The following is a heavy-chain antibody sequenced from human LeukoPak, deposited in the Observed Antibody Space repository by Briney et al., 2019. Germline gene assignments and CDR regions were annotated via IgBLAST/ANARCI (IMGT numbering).Heavy chain of an antibody. CDR1: GGSISSGGYY. Sequence: PSQTLSLACTVFGGSISSGGYYWSWILQHPGKGLEWIGYIYYSGSTYYNPSLKSRVSISVDTSKNEFSLKLSSVTAADTAVYYCARCPLVRGVILPWFDPWGQGTLVTVSS. J-gene: IGHJ5*02. V-gene: IGHV4-31*03. D-gene: IGHD3-10*01. CDR2: IYYSGST. CDR3: ARCPLVRGVILPWFDP.